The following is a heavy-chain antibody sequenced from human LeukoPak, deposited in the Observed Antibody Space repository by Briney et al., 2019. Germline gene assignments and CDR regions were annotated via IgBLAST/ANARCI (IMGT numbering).Heavy chain of an antibody. CDR2: ISAYNGNT. V-gene: IGHV1-18*01. D-gene: IGHD2-8*01. CDR1: GYTFTSYG. J-gene: IGHJ3*02. Sequence: GASVKVSCKASGYTFTSYGISWVRQAPGQGLEWMGWISAYNGNTNYAQKLQGRVTMTTDTSTSTAYMALRSLRSDDTAVYYCARGGRIRDIVLMVYATSGAFDIWGQGTMVTVSS. CDR3: ARGGRIRDIVLMVYATSGAFDI.